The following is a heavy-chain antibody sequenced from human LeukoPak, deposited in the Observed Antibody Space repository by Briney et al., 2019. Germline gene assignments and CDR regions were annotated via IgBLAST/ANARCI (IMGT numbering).Heavy chain of an antibody. CDR2: ISASGHYT. D-gene: IGHD3-16*01. CDR1: GFTFSNSA. CDR3: AKDGSWGDYYFYFYIDV. V-gene: IGHV3-23*01. Sequence: GGSLRLSCEASGFTFSNSAMSWVRQAPGKGLEWVSGISASGHYTYNADSAKGRFTISRDNSKNTLYLQMNSLRAEDTALYYCAKDGSWGDYYFYFYIDVWGKGTTVTVSS. J-gene: IGHJ6*03.